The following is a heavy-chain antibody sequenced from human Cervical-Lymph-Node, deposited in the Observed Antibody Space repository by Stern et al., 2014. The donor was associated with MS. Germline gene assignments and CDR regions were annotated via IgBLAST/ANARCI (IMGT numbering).Heavy chain of an antibody. CDR3: ARDTSSPERSDW. D-gene: IGHD1-1*01. CDR2: MTDVGSP. J-gene: IGHJ4*02. CDR1: GFTVSRDY. V-gene: IGHV3-53*01. Sequence: EVPLVESGGGLIQPGGSLRLSCTASGFTVSRDYMTWVRQAPGQGLEWDYLMTDVGSPFYTGSVKGRFAISRDNSKNTVYLHMTSLRAEDTAMYYCARDTSSPERSDWWGQGTLVTVSS.